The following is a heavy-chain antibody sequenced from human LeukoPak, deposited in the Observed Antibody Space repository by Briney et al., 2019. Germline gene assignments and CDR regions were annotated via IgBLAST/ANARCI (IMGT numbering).Heavy chain of an antibody. Sequence: GGSLRLSCAASGFTFSSYAMRWVRQAPGKGLEWVAVISYDGSNKYYADSVKGRFTISRDNSKNTLYLQMNSLRAEDTAVYYCAREDEELQNWFDPWGQGTLVTVSS. CDR3: AREDEELQNWFDP. J-gene: IGHJ5*02. D-gene: IGHD1-26*01. CDR2: ISYDGSNK. CDR1: GFTFSSYA. V-gene: IGHV3-30-3*01.